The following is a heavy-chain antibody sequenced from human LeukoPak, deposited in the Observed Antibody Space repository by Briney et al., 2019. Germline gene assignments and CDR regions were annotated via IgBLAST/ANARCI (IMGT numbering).Heavy chain of an antibody. CDR3: ARVGSLSFDY. Sequence: GGSLRLSCAASGFTFSSYAMSWVRQAPGKGLEWVSRINTDGSSTSYADSVKGRFTISRDNAKNTLYLQMNSLRAEDTAVYYCARVGSLSFDYWGQGTLVTVSS. J-gene: IGHJ4*02. CDR2: INTDGSST. CDR1: GFTFSSYA. V-gene: IGHV3-74*01. D-gene: IGHD3-10*01.